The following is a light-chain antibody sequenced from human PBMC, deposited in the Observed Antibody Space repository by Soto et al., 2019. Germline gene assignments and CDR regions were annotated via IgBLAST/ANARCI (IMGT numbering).Light chain of an antibody. J-gene: IGKJ4*01. CDR2: DAS. Sequence: VLTQSPATLSLSPGERATLSCRASQSIRNYLAWYQQKPGQAPRLLIYDASNRATGIPARFSGSGSGTDFILTISSLEPEDSGVYYCQQRNDWVTFGGGTKVEIK. V-gene: IGKV3-11*01. CDR3: QQRNDWVT. CDR1: QSIRNY.